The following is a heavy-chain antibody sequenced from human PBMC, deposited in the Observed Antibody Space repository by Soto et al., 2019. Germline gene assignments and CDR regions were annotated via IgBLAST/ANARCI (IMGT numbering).Heavy chain of an antibody. CDR2: IYYSGST. V-gene: IGHV4-39*01. J-gene: IGHJ4*02. CDR3: ARLWGLTETHGY. Sequence: SETLSLTCPVSGRSITTSSSYWGWIRQPPGKGLEWIGSIYYSGSTYYNPSLKSRVTISVDTSKNQFSLKLSSVTAADTAVYYCARLWGLTETHGYWGQGTQVTVSS. D-gene: IGHD3-16*01. CDR1: GRSITTSSSY.